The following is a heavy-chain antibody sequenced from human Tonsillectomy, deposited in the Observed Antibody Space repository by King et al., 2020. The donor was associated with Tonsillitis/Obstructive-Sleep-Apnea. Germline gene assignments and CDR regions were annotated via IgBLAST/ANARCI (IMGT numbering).Heavy chain of an antibody. CDR3: ARDRGSTVTTPSWNYYMDV. Sequence: QLVQSGAEVKKPGSSVKLSCKASGGTFSSYAISWVRQAPGQGLEWMGGIIPLFGTANYAQKFQGRVTITADESTSTVYMELSSLRSEDTAVYYCARDRGSTVTTPSWNYYMDVWGKGTTVTVSS. CDR2: IIPLFGTA. V-gene: IGHV1-69*01. CDR1: GGTFSSYA. J-gene: IGHJ6*03. D-gene: IGHD4-17*01.